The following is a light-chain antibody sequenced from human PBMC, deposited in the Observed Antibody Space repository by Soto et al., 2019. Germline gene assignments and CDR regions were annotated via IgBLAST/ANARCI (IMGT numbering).Light chain of an antibody. CDR2: EVS. V-gene: IGKV2-30*01. Sequence: DFVLTQSPLSLPVTLGQPASISCKSSQSLIYSNGNTYLTWYQQRPGRSPRRLLYEVSKRASGVPDRFSGSGSGTEFTLNISRVEAEDVAVYYCMEGLHWPRTFGQGTKVEL. CDR1: QSLIYSNGNTY. J-gene: IGKJ1*01. CDR3: MEGLHWPRT.